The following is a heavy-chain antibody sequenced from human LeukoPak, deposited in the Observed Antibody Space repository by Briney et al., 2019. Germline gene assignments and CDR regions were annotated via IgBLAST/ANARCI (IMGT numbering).Heavy chain of an antibody. V-gene: IGHV4-4*07. CDR2: IYTTGTT. CDR3: ARVYYSRFDP. J-gene: IGHJ5*02. D-gene: IGHD3-16*01. Sequence: SETLSLTCTVSGASISSYYWSWIRQPAGKGLEWIGHIYTTGTTNYNPSLKSRVTMSVDTSKNQFSLKLSSVTAADTAVYYCARVYYSRFDPWGQGTLVTVSS. CDR1: GASISSYY.